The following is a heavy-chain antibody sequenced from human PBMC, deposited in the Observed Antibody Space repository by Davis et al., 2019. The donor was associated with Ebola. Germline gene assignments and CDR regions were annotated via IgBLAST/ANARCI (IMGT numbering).Heavy chain of an antibody. Sequence: SVKVSCKASGGTFSSYAISWVRQAPGQGLEWMGGIIPIFGTANYAQKFQGRVTFTADESTSTAYMELSSLRSEDTAVYYCARNGQPLVYYYYGMDVWGQGTTVTVSS. V-gene: IGHV1-69*13. J-gene: IGHJ6*02. CDR2: IIPIFGTA. CDR1: GGTFSSYA. CDR3: ARNGQPLVYYYYGMDV. D-gene: IGHD2-8*02.